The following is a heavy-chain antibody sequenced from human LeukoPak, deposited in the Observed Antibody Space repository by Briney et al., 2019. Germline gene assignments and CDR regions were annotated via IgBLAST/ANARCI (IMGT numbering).Heavy chain of an antibody. J-gene: IGHJ4*02. Sequence: SETLSLTCTVSGGSISSGDYYWSWIRQPPGKGLEWIEYIYYSGSTYYNPSLKSRVTISVDTSKNQFSLKLSSETAADTAVYYCARDRPDGELDYWGQGTLVTVSS. CDR2: IYYSGST. CDR3: ARDRPDGELDY. CDR1: GGSISSGDYY. V-gene: IGHV4-30-4*08. D-gene: IGHD4-17*01.